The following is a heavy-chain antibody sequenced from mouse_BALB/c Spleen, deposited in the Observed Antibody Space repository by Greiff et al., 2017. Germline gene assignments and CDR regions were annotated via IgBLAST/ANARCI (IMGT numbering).Heavy chain of an antibody. V-gene: IGHV7-3*02. J-gene: IGHJ4*01. CDR1: GFTFTDYY. Sequence: EVMLVESGGGLVQPGGSLRLSCATSGFTFTDYYMSWVRQPPGKALEWLGFIRNKANGYTTEYSASVKGRFTISRDNSQSILYLQMNTLRAEDSATYYCARDDRYGLDAMDYWGQGTSVTVSS. D-gene: IGHD2-14*01. CDR2: IRNKANGYTT. CDR3: ARDDRYGLDAMDY.